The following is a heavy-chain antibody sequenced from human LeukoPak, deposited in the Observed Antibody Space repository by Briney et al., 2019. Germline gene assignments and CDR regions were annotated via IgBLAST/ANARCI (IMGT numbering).Heavy chain of an antibody. Sequence: ASVKVSCKASGYTFTSYGISWVRQAPGQGLEWRGWISAYNGNTNYAQKLQGRVTMTTAPSTSTAYMELRSLRSDDTAVYYCARDPSRDGYNSENWFDPWGQGTLVTVSS. D-gene: IGHD5-24*01. CDR3: ARDPSRDGYNSENWFDP. V-gene: IGHV1-18*01. CDR2: ISAYNGNT. J-gene: IGHJ5*02. CDR1: GYTFTSYG.